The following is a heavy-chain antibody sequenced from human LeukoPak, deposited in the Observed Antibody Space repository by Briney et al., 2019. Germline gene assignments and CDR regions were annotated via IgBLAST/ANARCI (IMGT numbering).Heavy chain of an antibody. CDR3: ARDSRHYYAHDV. J-gene: IGHJ6*02. CDR1: GCTFSSYS. V-gene: IGHV3-48*01. Sequence: PGGSLRLSCAASGCTFSSYSMNWVRQAPGQGLEWVSYISSSSSTIYYADSVKGRFTISRDNAKNSLYLQMNSLRAEDTAVYYCARDSRHYYAHDVWGQGTTVPVSS. D-gene: IGHD3-10*01. CDR2: ISSSSSTI.